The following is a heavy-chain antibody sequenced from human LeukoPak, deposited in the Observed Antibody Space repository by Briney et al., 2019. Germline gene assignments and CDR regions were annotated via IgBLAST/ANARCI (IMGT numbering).Heavy chain of an antibody. CDR2: IRYDGTNQ. D-gene: IGHD4-17*01. J-gene: IGHJ4*02. CDR3: AKDAYGALDY. Sequence: GGSLRLSCTASGYIFSSYGIHWVRQAPGKGLHWVTFIRYDGTNQYYADSVKGRFTVSRDNSRNTVYLQMNSLRPDDTAIYYCAKDAYGALDYWGQGTLVTVSS. V-gene: IGHV3-30*02. CDR1: GYIFSSYG.